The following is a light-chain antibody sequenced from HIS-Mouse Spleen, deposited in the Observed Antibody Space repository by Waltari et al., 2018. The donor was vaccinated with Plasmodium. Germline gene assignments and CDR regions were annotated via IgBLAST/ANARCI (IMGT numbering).Light chain of an antibody. CDR1: QSFSSS. CDR2: DAS. J-gene: IGKJ4*01. V-gene: IGKV3-11*01. CDR3: QQRSNWPSLT. Sequence: EIVLTQSPATLSLSPGERATPPCRASQSFSSSLAWYQQKPGQAPRLLIYDASNRATGIPARFSGSGSGTDFTLTISSLEPEDFAVYYCQQRSNWPSLTFGGGTKVEIK.